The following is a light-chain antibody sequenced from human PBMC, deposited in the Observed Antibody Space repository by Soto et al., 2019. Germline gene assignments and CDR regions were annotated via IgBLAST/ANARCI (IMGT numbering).Light chain of an antibody. V-gene: IGLV2-11*01. CDR2: NVN. J-gene: IGLJ2*01. CDR1: SSDVGGYNY. Sequence: QSALTQPRSVSGSPGQSVTISCTGTSSDVGGYNYVSWYQQHPGNAPKLMIYNVNNRPSGVPDRFSGSKSGNTASLTISGLQAEDEADYYCCSYAGSYTVAFGGGTKLTVL. CDR3: CSYAGSYTVA.